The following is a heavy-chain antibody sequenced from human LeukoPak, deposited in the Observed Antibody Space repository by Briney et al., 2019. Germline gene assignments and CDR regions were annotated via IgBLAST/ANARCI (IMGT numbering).Heavy chain of an antibody. CDR1: GFTFSSYA. D-gene: IGHD3-16*01. CDR2: ISYDGSHK. CDR3: ARERYAGYYFDY. J-gene: IGHJ4*02. Sequence: QTGGSLRLSCAASGFTFSSYAMHWVRQAPGKGLEWLAIISYDGSHKYYADSVKGRFTISRDNSNNTLYLQMNSLRAEDTAVYYCARERYAGYYFDYWGQGILVTVSS. V-gene: IGHV3-30-3*01.